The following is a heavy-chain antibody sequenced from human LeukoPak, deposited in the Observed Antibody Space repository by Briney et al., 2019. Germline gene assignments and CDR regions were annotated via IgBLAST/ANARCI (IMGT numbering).Heavy chain of an antibody. CDR1: GFTFSSYA. Sequence: QPGGSLRLSCAASGFTFSSYAMHWVRQAPGKGLEYVSAISSNGGSTYYANSVKGRFTISRDNSKNTLYLQMGSLRAEDMAVYYCARLHVDTAMVSGGMDVWGQGTTVTVPS. D-gene: IGHD5-18*01. J-gene: IGHJ6*02. CDR3: ARLHVDTAMVSGGMDV. V-gene: IGHV3-64*01. CDR2: ISSNGGST.